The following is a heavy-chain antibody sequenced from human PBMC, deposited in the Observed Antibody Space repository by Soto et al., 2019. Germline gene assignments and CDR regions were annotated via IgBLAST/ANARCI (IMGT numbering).Heavy chain of an antibody. J-gene: IGHJ6*02. D-gene: IGHD2-2*01. CDR3: AKAVHYCSSTSCYAPPGYYYYYGMDV. CDR2: ISGSGGST. V-gene: IGHV3-23*01. Sequence: GGSLRLSCAASGSTFSSYAMSWVRQAPGKGLEWVSAISGSGGSTYYADSVKGRFTISRDNSKNTLYLQMNSLRAEDTAVYYCAKAVHYCSSTSCYAPPGYYYYYGMDVWGQGTTVTVSS. CDR1: GSTFSSYA.